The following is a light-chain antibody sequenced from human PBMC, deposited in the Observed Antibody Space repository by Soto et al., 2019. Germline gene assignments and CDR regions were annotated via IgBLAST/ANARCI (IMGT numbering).Light chain of an antibody. J-gene: IGKJ1*01. CDR2: GAS. Sequence: DIQVTQSPPSLSGALVDRVTITCRTSQNIANYLNWYQQKPGRAPTVLIYGASVLQSGFPPRFSGSGSGTDFTLTIISLQPEDFATYYCQQSYSGGTFGQGTKVDIK. CDR1: QNIANY. CDR3: QQSYSGGT. V-gene: IGKV1-39*01.